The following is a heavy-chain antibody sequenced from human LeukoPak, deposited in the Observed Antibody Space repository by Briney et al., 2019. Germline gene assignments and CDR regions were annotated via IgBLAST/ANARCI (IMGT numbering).Heavy chain of an antibody. CDR2: INPSGGST. D-gene: IGHD1-26*01. Sequence: GASVKVSCKASGYTFTSYYMHWVRQAPGQGLEWMGIINPSGGSTSYAQKFQGRVTMTRDTSISTAYMELSRLRSDDTAVYYCARGSHSGSYYSGADYWGQGTLVTVSS. J-gene: IGHJ4*02. CDR3: ARGSHSGSYYSGADY. CDR1: GYTFTSYY. V-gene: IGHV1-46*01.